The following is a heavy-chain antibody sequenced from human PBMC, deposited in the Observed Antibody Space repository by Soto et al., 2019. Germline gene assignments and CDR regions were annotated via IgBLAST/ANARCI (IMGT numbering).Heavy chain of an antibody. J-gene: IGHJ3*02. D-gene: IGHD3-10*01. CDR3: AIDRDGSGTPGAFDI. Sequence: SVKVSCKASGGTFSSYTISWVRQAPGQGLEWMGRIIPILGIANYAQKFQGRVTITADKSTSTAYMELSSLRSEDTAVYYCAIDRDGSGTPGAFDIWGQGTMVTVSS. CDR2: IIPILGIA. V-gene: IGHV1-69*04. CDR1: GGTFSSYT.